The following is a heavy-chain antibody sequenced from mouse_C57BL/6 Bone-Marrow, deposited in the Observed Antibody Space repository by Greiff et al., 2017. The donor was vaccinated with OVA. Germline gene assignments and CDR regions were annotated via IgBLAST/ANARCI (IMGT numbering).Heavy chain of an antibody. CDR2: IYPRSGNT. J-gene: IGHJ1*03. V-gene: IGHV1-81*01. CDR1: GYTFTSYG. CDR3: ARNPYSYWYFDV. Sequence: QVQLQQSGAELARPGASVKLSCKASGYTFTSYGISWVKQRTGQGLEWIGEIYPRSGNTYYNEKFKGKATLTADKSSSTAYMELRSLTSEDSEVYFCARNPYSYWYFDVWGTGTTVTVSS. D-gene: IGHD2-10*01.